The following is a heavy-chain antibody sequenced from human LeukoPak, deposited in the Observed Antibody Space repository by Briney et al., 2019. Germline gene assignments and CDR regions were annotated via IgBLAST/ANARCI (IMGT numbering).Heavy chain of an antibody. J-gene: IGHJ5*02. Sequence: GESLKISCKGSGYSFTSYWIGWVRQMPGKGLEWMVIIYPGDSDTRYSASFQRQVTISADKSISTAYLQWSSLKASDTAMYYCARQRFTTRAYAGNWFDPWGQGTLVTVSS. CDR3: ARQRFTTRAYAGNWFDP. V-gene: IGHV5-51*01. CDR1: GYSFTSYW. D-gene: IGHD3-16*01. CDR2: IYPGDSDT.